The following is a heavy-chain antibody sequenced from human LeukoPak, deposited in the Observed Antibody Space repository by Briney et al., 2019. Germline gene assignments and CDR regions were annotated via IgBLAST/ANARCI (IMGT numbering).Heavy chain of an antibody. CDR1: GFTFSDYY. J-gene: IGHJ6*02. D-gene: IGHD2-15*01. Sequence: GGSLRLSCAASGFTFSDYYMSWIRQAPGKGLEWVSYISSSGSTIYYADSVKGRFTISRDNAKNSLYLQMNSLRAEDTAVYYCARDLDCSGGSCYRSGYYYYGMDVWGQGTTVTVSS. V-gene: IGHV3-11*04. CDR3: ARDLDCSGGSCYRSGYYYYGMDV. CDR2: ISSSGSTI.